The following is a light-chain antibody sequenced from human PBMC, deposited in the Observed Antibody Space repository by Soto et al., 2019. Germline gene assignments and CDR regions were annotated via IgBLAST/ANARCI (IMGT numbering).Light chain of an antibody. CDR2: DAS. J-gene: IGKJ5*01. CDR1: QSVNFY. CDR3: QQRSNWPPKAT. V-gene: IGKV3-11*01. Sequence: EIVVTQSPGTLSLSPGERATLSCRASQSVNFYLAWYQQKPGQAPRLLIYDASNRATGIPARFSGSGSGTDFTLTISSLEPEDFAVYYCQQRSNWPPKATFGQGTRLEIK.